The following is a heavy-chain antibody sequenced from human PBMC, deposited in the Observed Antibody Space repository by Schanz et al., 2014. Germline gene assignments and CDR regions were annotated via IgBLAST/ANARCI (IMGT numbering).Heavy chain of an antibody. CDR1: GFTFSNHA. CDR3: AKDRGDGYSNGIFQY. J-gene: IGHJ4*02. D-gene: IGHD5-18*01. V-gene: IGHV3-23*01. Sequence: EVHLLESGGGLVQPGGSLRLSCAASGFTFSNHALSWVRQAPGKGLEWVSGIGGSGDSTHYAESVKGRFTISRDNAKNTFYLHMNSLRNEDTAVYFCAKDRGDGYSNGIFQYWGLGTLVTVSS. CDR2: IGGSGDST.